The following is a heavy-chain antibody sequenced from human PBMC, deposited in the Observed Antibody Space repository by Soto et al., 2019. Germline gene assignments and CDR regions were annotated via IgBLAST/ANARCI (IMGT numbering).Heavy chain of an antibody. Sequence: ASVKVSCKASGYTFTSYDINWVRQATGQGPEWMGWMNPNSGNTGYAQKFQGRVTMTRNTSISTAYMELSSLRSEDTAVYYCARGLVRYCSSTSCSMGMDVWGQGTTVTVSS. D-gene: IGHD2-2*01. CDR3: ARGLVRYCSSTSCSMGMDV. J-gene: IGHJ6*02. V-gene: IGHV1-8*01. CDR2: MNPNSGNT. CDR1: GYTFTSYD.